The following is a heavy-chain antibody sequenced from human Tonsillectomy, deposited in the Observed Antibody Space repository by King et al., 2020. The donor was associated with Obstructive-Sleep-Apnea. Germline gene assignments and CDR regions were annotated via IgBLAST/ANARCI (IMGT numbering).Heavy chain of an antibody. D-gene: IGHD2-2*01. CDR2: IYWYDAK. Sequence: ITLKESGPTLVKPTQTLTLTCSFSGFSLTTSGVGVGWIRQPPGYALEWLALIYWYDAKRYSPSLESRPTITKDTSKNQVVLTMTNMDPVYTATYYCANTQIPARLSHPYNWSDPWGQGTLVTVSS. CDR3: ANTQIPARLSHPYNWSDP. CDR1: GFSLTTSGVG. V-gene: IGHV2-5*01. J-gene: IGHJ5*02.